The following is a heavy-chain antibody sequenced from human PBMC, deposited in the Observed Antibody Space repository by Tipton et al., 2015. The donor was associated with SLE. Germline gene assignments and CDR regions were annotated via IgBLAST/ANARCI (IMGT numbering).Heavy chain of an antibody. CDR2: IYYSGST. CDR1: GDSISSGNYY. D-gene: IGHD4-11*01. CDR3: ARTTNWFDP. Sequence: TLSLTCTVSGDSISSGNYYWSWIRQPPGKGLEWIGYIYYSGSTNYNPSLKSRVTISVDTSKNQLSLKLSSVTAADTAVYYCARTTNWFDPWGQGTLVTVSS. J-gene: IGHJ5*02. V-gene: IGHV4-61*01.